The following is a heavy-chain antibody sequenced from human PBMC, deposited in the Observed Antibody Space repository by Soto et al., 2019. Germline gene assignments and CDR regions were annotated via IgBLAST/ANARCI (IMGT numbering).Heavy chain of an antibody. V-gene: IGHV1-18*01. D-gene: IGHD2-15*01. CDR3: ARASSGGSCYF. J-gene: IGHJ4*02. CDR2: ISAYNGNT. Sequence: GASVKVCCKASGYTFTSYAISWVQQAPGQGLEWMGWISAYNGNTNYAQKLQGRVTVTTDTSTSTAYMELRSLRSDDTAVYYCARASSGGSCYFWGQGTLVTVSS. CDR1: GYTFTSYA.